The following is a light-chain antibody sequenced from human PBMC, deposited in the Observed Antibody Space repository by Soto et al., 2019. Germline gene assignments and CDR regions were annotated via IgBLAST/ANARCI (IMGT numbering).Light chain of an antibody. CDR3: QQYNSYPIT. CDR1: EAISTW. Sequence: DIQMTQSPSSMSASVLDRVTITFLASEAISTWLAWYQQKPEKAPKSLIYGASNLQSGVPSRFSGSGFGTDFSLTISSLQPEDFATYYCQQYNSYPITFGQGTRLEIK. CDR2: GAS. V-gene: IGKV1D-16*01. J-gene: IGKJ5*01.